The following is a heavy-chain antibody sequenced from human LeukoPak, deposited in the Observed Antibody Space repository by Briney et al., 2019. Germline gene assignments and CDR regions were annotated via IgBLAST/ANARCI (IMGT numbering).Heavy chain of an antibody. Sequence: GGSLRLSCAASGFTFSSYWMSWVRQAPGKGPEWVANIKQDGSEKYYVGSGKGRFTISRDNAKNSLYLQMNSLRAEDTAVYYCAREAPRYDFWSGYSSYGGNYFDYWGQGTLVTVSS. D-gene: IGHD3-3*01. V-gene: IGHV3-7*03. J-gene: IGHJ4*02. CDR2: IKQDGSEK. CDR3: AREAPRYDFWSGYSSYGGNYFDY. CDR1: GFTFSSYW.